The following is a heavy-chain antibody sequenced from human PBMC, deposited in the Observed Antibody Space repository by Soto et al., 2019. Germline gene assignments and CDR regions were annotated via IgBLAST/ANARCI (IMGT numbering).Heavy chain of an antibody. Sequence: QVQLQQWGAGLLKASETLSLTCAVSGGSFSGYNWTWIRQPPGKGLEWIGEIHHDGSANYSPSLKSRATISVDTSMNHFSLKLTSVGAADTAVYYCARGEDEEWPPPDFWGQGTLVTVS. CDR3: ARGEDEEWPPPDF. D-gene: IGHD3-3*01. CDR2: IHHDGSA. V-gene: IGHV4-34*01. J-gene: IGHJ4*02. CDR1: GGSFSGYN.